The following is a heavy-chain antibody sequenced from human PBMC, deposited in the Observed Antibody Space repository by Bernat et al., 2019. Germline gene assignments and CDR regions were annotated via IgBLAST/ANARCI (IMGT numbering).Heavy chain of an antibody. Sequence: QVQLQQWGAGLLKPSATLSLTCAVYGGSFSGYYWSWIRQPPGKGLEWIGEINHSGSTNYNPSLKSRVTISVDTSKNQFSLKLSSVTAADTAVYYCARVGLRYSSSWYKFDPWGQGTLVTVSS. V-gene: IGHV4-34*01. CDR2: INHSGST. CDR1: GGSFSGYY. CDR3: ARVGLRYSSSWYKFDP. D-gene: IGHD6-13*01. J-gene: IGHJ5*02.